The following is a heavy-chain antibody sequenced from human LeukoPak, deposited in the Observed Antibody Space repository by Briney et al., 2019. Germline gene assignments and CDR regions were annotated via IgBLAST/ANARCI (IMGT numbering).Heavy chain of an antibody. CDR2: MNPNSGNT. Sequence: ASVKVSCKASGYTFTGYYMHWVRQATGQGLEWMGWMNPNSGNTGYAQKFQGRVTMTRNTSISTAYMELSSLRSEDTAVYYCARGITMVRGVITWFDPWGQGTLVTVSS. CDR1: GYTFTGYY. CDR3: ARGITMVRGVITWFDP. J-gene: IGHJ5*02. V-gene: IGHV1-8*02. D-gene: IGHD3-10*01.